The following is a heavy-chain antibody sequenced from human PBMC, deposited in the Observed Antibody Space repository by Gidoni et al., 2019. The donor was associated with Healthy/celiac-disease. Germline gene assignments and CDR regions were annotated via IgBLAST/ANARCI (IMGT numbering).Heavy chain of an antibody. Sequence: ELRLVDAGGGLVKPGGSLRLSCPASGFTCSNCWLSWVRGALGKGLEWVGRIKSRTDGATTDYAASVKGRFTISRDDSKNTLYLQMNSLKTEDTAVYYCTPGEYDILTGPRDDFDYWGQGTLVTVSS. J-gene: IGHJ4*02. CDR1: GFTCSNCW. CDR2: IKSRTDGATT. CDR3: TPGEYDILTGPRDDFDY. D-gene: IGHD3-9*01. V-gene: IGHV3-15*01.